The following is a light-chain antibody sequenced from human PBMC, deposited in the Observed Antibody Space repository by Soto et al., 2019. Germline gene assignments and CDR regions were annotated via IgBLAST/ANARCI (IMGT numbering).Light chain of an antibody. CDR2: AAS. J-gene: IGKJ1*01. CDR1: QSISTY. V-gene: IGKV1-39*01. CDR3: QQSYSTPRT. Sequence: DIQLTQSPSSLSASVRDRVTITCRASQSISTYLNWYQQKPGKAPKLLISAASNLRSGVPSRFSGSGSGTDFTLTISSLQPEDFATYYCQQSYSTPRTFGQGTKVDIK.